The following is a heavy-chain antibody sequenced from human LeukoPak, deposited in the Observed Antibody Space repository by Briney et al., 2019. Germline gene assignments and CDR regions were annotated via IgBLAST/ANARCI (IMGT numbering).Heavy chain of an antibody. Sequence: GASLKISYKGSGSSFTSYWISWVRQMPGKGLEWMGRIDPSDSYTNYSPSFQGHVTISADKSISTAYLQWSSLKASDTAMYYCARHHDILTGYYDYWGQGTLVTVSS. CDR1: GSSFTSYW. CDR3: ARHHDILTGYYDY. CDR2: IDPSDSYT. D-gene: IGHD3-9*01. V-gene: IGHV5-10-1*01. J-gene: IGHJ4*02.